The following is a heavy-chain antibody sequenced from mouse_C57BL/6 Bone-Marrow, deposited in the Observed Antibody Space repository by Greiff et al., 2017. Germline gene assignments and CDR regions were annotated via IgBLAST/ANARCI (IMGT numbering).Heavy chain of an antibody. V-gene: IGHV1-69*01. J-gene: IGHJ3*01. D-gene: IGHD3-2*02. Sequence: VKLQQPGAELVMPGASVKLSCKASGYTFTSYWMHWVKQRPGQGLEWIGEIDPSDSYTNYNQKFKGKSTLTVDKSSSTAYMQLSSLTSEDSAVYYCAKTAQATDWFAYWGQGTLVTVSA. CDR1: GYTFTSYW. CDR2: IDPSDSYT. CDR3: AKTAQATDWFAY.